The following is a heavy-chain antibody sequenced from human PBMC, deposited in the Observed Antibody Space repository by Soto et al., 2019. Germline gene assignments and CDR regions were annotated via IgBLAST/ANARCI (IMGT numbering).Heavy chain of an antibody. CDR1: GFTFGDYA. Sequence: PGGSLRLSCTASGFTFGDYAMSWFRQAPGKGLEWVGFIRSKAYGGTTEYAASVKGRFTISRDDSKSIAYLQMNSLKTEDTAVYYCTRAGPHDSSGYYYGYFDYWGQGTLVTVSS. D-gene: IGHD3-22*01. V-gene: IGHV3-49*03. CDR3: TRAGPHDSSGYYYGYFDY. CDR2: IRSKAYGGTT. J-gene: IGHJ4*02.